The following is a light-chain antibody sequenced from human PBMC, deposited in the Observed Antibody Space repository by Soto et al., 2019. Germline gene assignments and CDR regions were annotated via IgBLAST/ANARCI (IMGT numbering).Light chain of an antibody. CDR2: GAS. Sequence: EIVLTQSPATLSLSPGDRATLSCRASQSVSSSYLAWYQQHPGQAPRLLIYGASSRATGIPDRFSGSASGTDFTLTISRLEPEDFAVYYCQQYGSSPPWTFGQGTKVEIK. J-gene: IGKJ1*01. V-gene: IGKV3-20*01. CDR3: QQYGSSPPWT. CDR1: QSVSSSY.